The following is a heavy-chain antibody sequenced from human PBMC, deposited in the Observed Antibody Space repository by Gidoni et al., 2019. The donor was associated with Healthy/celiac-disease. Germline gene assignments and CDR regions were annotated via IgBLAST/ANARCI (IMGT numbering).Heavy chain of an antibody. J-gene: IGHJ4*02. CDR3: TTEYDFWSGTPGY. Sequence: EVQLVESGGGLVKPGGSLRLSCAASGFTFSNAWMSWVRQAPGKGLEWVGRIKSKTDGGTTDYAAPVKGRFTISRDDSKNTLYLQMNSLKTEDTAVYYCTTEYDFWSGTPGYWGQGTLVTVSS. D-gene: IGHD3-3*01. CDR2: IKSKTDGGTT. V-gene: IGHV3-15*01. CDR1: GFTFSNAW.